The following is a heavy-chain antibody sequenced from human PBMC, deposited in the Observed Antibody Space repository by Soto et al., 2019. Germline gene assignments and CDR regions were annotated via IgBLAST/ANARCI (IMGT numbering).Heavy chain of an antibody. CDR1: GGSISSYY. CDR2: IYYSGST. J-gene: IGHJ6*02. D-gene: IGHD3-10*01. V-gene: IGHV4-59*01. CDR3: ARDRQRGKAGMDV. Sequence: SETLSLTCTVSGGSISSYYWSWIRQPPGKGLEWIGHIYYSGSTNYNPSLKSRVTISVDTSKNQFSLKLSSVTAADTAVYYCARDRQRGKAGMDVWGQGTTVTVSS.